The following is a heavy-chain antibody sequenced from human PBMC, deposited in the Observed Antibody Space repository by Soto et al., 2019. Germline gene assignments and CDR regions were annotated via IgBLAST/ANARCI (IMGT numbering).Heavy chain of an antibody. CDR3: ATPLYSGSNYYYYGMDV. V-gene: IGHV3-23*01. CDR2: ISGSGDST. Sequence: GGSLRLSCAASGFTFSSYAMSWVRQAPGKGLEWVSTISGSGDSTYYADSVKGRFTISRDNSKNTLYLQMNSLRAEDTAVYYCATPLYSGSNYYYYGMDVWGQGTTVTVSS. CDR1: GFTFSSYA. D-gene: IGHD6-6*01. J-gene: IGHJ6*02.